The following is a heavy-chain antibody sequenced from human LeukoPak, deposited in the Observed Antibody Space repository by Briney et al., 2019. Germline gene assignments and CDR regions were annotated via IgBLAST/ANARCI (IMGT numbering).Heavy chain of an antibody. CDR1: GGSFSGYY. D-gene: IGHD2-15*01. Sequence: ETLSLTCAVYGGSFSGYYWSWIRQPPGKGLEWVSAISGSGGSTYYADSVKGRFTISRDNSKNTLYLQMNSLRAEDTAVYYCAKGDFGGGGCSPLPPWSAPWGQETLVTVSS. J-gene: IGHJ5*02. CDR2: ISGSGGST. CDR3: AKGDFGGGGCSPLPPWSAP. V-gene: IGHV3-23*01.